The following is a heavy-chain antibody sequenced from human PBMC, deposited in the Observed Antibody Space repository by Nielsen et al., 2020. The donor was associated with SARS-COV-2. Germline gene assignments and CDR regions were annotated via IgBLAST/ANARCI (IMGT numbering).Heavy chain of an antibody. CDR2: INPSGGST. J-gene: IGHJ6*02. V-gene: IGHV1-46*01. CDR1: GYPFTSYG. Sequence: ASVKVSCKASGYPFTSYGVSWVRQAPGQGLEWMGIINPSGGSTSYAQKFQGRVTMTRDTSTSTVYMELSSLRSEDTAVYYCASNSMPRSSMDVWGQGTTVTVSS. D-gene: IGHD2/OR15-2a*01. CDR3: ASNSMPRSSMDV.